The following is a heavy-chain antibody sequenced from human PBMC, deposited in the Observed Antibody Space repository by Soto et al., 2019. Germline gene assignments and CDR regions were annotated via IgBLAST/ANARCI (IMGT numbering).Heavy chain of an antibody. CDR3: ASGSYNNWFDP. CDR2: IIPIFGTA. Sequence: XRQAPGQGLEWMGGIIPIFGTANXAQKFQGRVTITADKSTSTAYMELSSLRSEDTAVYYCASGSYNNWFDPWGQGTRVTVSS. D-gene: IGHD3-10*01. J-gene: IGHJ5*02. V-gene: IGHV1-69*06.